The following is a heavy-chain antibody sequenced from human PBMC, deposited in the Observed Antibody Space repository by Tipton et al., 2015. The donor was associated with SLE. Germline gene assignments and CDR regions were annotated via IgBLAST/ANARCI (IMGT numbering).Heavy chain of an antibody. CDR3: YSSGWYGGYYYYYYMDV. D-gene: IGHD6-19*01. V-gene: IGHV4-39*07. J-gene: IGHJ6*03. CDR2: IYYSGST. CDR1: GGSISSSSYY. Sequence: TLSLTCTVSGGSISSSSYYWGWIRQPPGKGLEWIGSIYYSGSTYYNPSLKSRVTISVDTSKNQFSLKLSSVTAADTAVYYCYSSGWYGGYYYYYYMDVWGKGTTVTVSS.